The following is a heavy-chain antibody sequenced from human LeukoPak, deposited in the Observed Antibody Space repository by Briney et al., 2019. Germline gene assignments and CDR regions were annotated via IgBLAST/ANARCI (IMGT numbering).Heavy chain of an antibody. CDR3: ARDLYSRRMNYYGSGSYAY. CDR2: IYSGGST. Sequence: GGSLRLSCAASGFTVSSNYMSWVRQAPGKGLEWVSVIYSGGSTYYADSVKGRFTISRDNSKNTLYLQMNSLRAEDTAVYHCARDLYSRRMNYYGSGSYAYWGQGTLVTVSS. D-gene: IGHD3-10*01. V-gene: IGHV3-66*01. CDR1: GFTVSSNY. J-gene: IGHJ4*02.